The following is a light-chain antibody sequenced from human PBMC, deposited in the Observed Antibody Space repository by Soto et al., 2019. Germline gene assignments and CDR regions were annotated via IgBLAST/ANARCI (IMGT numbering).Light chain of an antibody. CDR2: GAT. Sequence: EIVLTQYPGTLSLSPGERATLSCRASQSVRGNYLAWYQQKLGQAPRLLIYGATSRATGIPDRFSGSLSGENFTLTISRLEPEDSTVYYWHQRSKWPQRKFGQGTKVDI. CDR3: HQRSKWPQRK. J-gene: IGKJ1*01. V-gene: IGKV3D-20*02. CDR1: QSVRGNY.